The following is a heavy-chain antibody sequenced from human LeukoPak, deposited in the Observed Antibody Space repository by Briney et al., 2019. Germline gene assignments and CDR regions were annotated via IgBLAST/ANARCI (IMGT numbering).Heavy chain of an antibody. J-gene: IGHJ4*02. CDR3: AKDGAAAGFSFDY. D-gene: IGHD6-13*01. V-gene: IGHV3-23*01. CDR1: GFTFSSYA. CDR2: ISGSGGST. Sequence: YPGGSLRLSCAASGFTFSSYAMSWVRQAPGKGLEWVSAISGSGGSTYYADSVKGRFTISRDNSKNTLYLQMNSLRAEDTAVYYCAKDGAAAGFSFDYRGQGTLVTVSS.